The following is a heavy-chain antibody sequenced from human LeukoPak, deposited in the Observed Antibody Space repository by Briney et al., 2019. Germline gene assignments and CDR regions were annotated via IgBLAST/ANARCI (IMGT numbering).Heavy chain of an antibody. CDR3: ARSIMITFGGVMGYNY. D-gene: IGHD3-16*01. Sequence: GGSLRLSCAASGFTFSSYGINWVRQTPGKGLEWVSSISSSSSYIYYADSVKGRFTISRDNAKNSLYLQMNSLRAEDTAVYYCARSIMITFGGVMGYNYWGQGTLVTVSS. J-gene: IGHJ4*02. V-gene: IGHV3-21*01. CDR1: GFTFSSYG. CDR2: ISSSSSYI.